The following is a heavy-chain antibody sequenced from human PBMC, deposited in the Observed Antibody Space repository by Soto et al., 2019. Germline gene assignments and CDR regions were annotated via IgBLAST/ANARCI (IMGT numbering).Heavy chain of an antibody. V-gene: IGHV1-69*08. CDR2: IIPILGIA. CDR3: AREPVQRYCSSTSCYRLFDP. D-gene: IGHD2-2*01. Sequence: QVQLVQSGAEVKKPGSSVKVSCKASGGTFSSYTISWVRQAPGQGLEWMGGIIPILGIANYAQKFQGRVTITADKSTSTAYMELSSLRSEDTAVYYCAREPVQRYCSSTSCYRLFDPWGQGTLVTVSS. J-gene: IGHJ5*02. CDR1: GGTFSSYT.